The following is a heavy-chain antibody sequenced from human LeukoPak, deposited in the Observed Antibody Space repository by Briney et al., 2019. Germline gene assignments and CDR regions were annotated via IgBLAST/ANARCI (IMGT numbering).Heavy chain of an antibody. D-gene: IGHD3-10*01. CDR3: ADFYYGSG. Sequence: GGSLRLSCAVSGFTFSSYGIHWVRQAPGKGLEWVALISYDGSKKYYVDSVKGGFTISRDNSKNMVYLQMSSLRVEDTAVYYCADFYYGSGGGQGTLVTVSS. V-gene: IGHV3-30*03. CDR1: GFTFSSYG. J-gene: IGHJ4*02. CDR2: ISYDGSKK.